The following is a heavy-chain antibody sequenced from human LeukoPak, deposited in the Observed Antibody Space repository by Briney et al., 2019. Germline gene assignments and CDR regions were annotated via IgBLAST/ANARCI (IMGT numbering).Heavy chain of an antibody. CDR3: ASSVVVPALSNWFDP. D-gene: IGHD2-2*01. CDR2: INHSGST. V-gene: IGHV4-34*01. J-gene: IGHJ5*02. Sequence: SETLSLTCAVYGGSFSGYYWSWTRQPPGKGLEWIGEINHSGSTNYNPSLKSRVTISVDTSKNQFSLKLSSVTAADTAVYYCASSVVVPALSNWFDPWGQGTLVTVSS. CDR1: GGSFSGYY.